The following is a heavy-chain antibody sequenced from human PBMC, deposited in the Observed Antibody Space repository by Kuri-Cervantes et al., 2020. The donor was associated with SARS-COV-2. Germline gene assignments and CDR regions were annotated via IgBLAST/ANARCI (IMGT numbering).Heavy chain of an antibody. CDR2: ISGYNGNT. CDR3: ATEGYSIIIWAFAH. J-gene: IGHJ3*01. D-gene: IGHD3-22*01. Sequence: ASVKVSCKASGYTFSNYDISWVRQAPGQGLEWMGWISGYNGNTNYAQKFQGRVTMTEDTSTDTAYMELSSLRSEDTAVYYCATEGYSIIIWAFAHWGQGTKVTVSS. V-gene: IGHV1-18*01. CDR1: GYTFSNYD.